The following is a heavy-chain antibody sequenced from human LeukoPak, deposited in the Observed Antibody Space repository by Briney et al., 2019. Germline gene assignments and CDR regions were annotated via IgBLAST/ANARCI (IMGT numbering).Heavy chain of an antibody. Sequence: PSETLSLTCAVSGGSISSGGYSWSWIRQPPGKGLECHSGSTYYNPSLKSRVTISVDRSKNQFSLKLSSVTAADTAVYYCARRRLIFWSGLDYWGQGTLVTVSS. CDR3: ARRRLIFWSGLDY. V-gene: IGHV4-30-2*01. D-gene: IGHD3-3*01. CDR2: HSGST. J-gene: IGHJ4*02. CDR1: GGSISSGGYS.